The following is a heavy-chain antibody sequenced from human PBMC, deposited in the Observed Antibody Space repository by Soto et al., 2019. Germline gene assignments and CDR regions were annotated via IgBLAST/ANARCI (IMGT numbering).Heavy chain of an antibody. CDR2: IYTNMNT. CDR1: GASISSYY. CDR3: VRGWGGYGGDGLWDYFDY. J-gene: IGHJ4*02. Sequence: QLQESGPGLVKPSETLSLTCTVSGASISSYYWSWIRQPAGKGLEWIGRIYTNMNTNYNPSLRRRVTRSVDTSKNQWSMRLSCVTAADTAVYYCVRGWGGYGGDGLWDYFDYWGQGILVTVSS. V-gene: IGHV4-4*07. D-gene: IGHD5-12*01.